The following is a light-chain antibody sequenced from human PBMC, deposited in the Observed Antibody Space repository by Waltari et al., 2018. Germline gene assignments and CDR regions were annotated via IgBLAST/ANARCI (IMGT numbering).Light chain of an antibody. V-gene: IGLV3-21*04. CDR1: NIGRKS. Sequence: YVLTQPPSLSVAPGMTASITCGGDNIGRKSVHWYQRKPGQAPVLVISYDNDRPSGIPERFSGSNSGDTATLTISRVEAGDEGDYYCQVWDANNEPGVFGTGTEVTVL. J-gene: IGLJ1*01. CDR2: YDN. CDR3: QVWDANNEPGV.